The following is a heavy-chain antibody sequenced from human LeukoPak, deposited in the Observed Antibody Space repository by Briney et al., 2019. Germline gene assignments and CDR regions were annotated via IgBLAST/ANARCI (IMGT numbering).Heavy chain of an antibody. J-gene: IGHJ4*02. CDR3: ARVWDTAMVWGKSDY. V-gene: IGHV3-48*01. Sequence: GGSLRLSCAASGFTFSSYSMNWVRQAPGKGLEWVSYISSSSSTIYYADSVKGRFTISRDNAKNSLYLQMNSLRAEDTAVYYCARVWDTAMVWGKSDYWGQGTLVTVSS. CDR1: GFTFSSYS. CDR2: ISSSSSTI. D-gene: IGHD5-18*01.